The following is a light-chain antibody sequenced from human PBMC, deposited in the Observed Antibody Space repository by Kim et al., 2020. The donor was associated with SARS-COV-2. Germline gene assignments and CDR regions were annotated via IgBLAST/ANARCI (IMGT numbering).Light chain of an antibody. CDR3: QAWDSTTVV. CDR2: QDS. V-gene: IGLV3-1*01. Sequence: VSPGQTANITCSGDKLGHKYACWYQHKPGQSPVLVIYQDSKRPSGIPERFSGSNSGNTATLTISGTQALDEADYYCQAWDSTTVVFGGGTKLTVL. CDR1: KLGHKY. J-gene: IGLJ2*01.